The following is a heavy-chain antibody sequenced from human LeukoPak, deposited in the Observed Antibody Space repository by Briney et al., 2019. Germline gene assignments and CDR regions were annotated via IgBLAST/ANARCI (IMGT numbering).Heavy chain of an antibody. Sequence: PGGSLRLSCAASGFTVSSNYMSWVRQAPGKGLEWVSVIYSGGSTYYADSVKGRFTISRDNSKNTLYLQMNSLRAEDTAVYYCANILRDCSSTSCYTSGLTEDYWGQGTLVTVSS. D-gene: IGHD2-2*02. CDR1: GFTVSSNY. J-gene: IGHJ4*02. CDR3: ANILRDCSSTSCYTSGLTEDY. CDR2: IYSGGST. V-gene: IGHV3-53*01.